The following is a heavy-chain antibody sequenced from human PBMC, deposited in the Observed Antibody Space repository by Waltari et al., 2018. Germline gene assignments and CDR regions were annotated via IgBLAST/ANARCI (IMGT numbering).Heavy chain of an antibody. CDR3: AREPPIHIWGSYRRRYFDY. D-gene: IGHD3-16*02. CDR2: IYYSGST. Sequence: QLQLQESGPGLVKPSETLSLTCTVSGGSISSSSYYWGWIRQPPGKGLEWIGRIYYSGSTSYTPSLKSRVTISVDTSKNQFSLKLSSVTAADTAVYYCAREPPIHIWGSYRRRYFDYWGQGTLVTVSS. J-gene: IGHJ4*02. CDR1: GGSISSSSYY. V-gene: IGHV4-39*07.